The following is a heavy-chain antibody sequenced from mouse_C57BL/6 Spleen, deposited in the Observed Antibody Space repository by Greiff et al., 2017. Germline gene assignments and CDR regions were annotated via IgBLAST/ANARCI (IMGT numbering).Heavy chain of an antibody. Sequence: QVQLQQSGAELARPGASVKLSCKASGYTFTSYGISWVKQRTGQGLEWIGEIYPRSGNTYYNEKFKGKATLTADKSSSTAYMELRSLTSEDSAVYFCARDYSNYPLVYAMDYWGQGTSVTVSS. V-gene: IGHV1-81*01. CDR1: GYTFTSYG. D-gene: IGHD2-5*01. CDR2: IYPRSGNT. CDR3: ARDYSNYPLVYAMDY. J-gene: IGHJ4*01.